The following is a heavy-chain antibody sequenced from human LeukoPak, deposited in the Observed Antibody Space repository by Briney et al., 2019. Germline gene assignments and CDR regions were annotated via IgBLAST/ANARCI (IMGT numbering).Heavy chain of an antibody. V-gene: IGHV3-30*18. CDR3: AKDRYSSGWYSDFDY. CDR2: ISDDGSNK. CDR1: GFTFSNYA. D-gene: IGHD6-19*01. J-gene: IGHJ4*02. Sequence: PGRSLRLSCAASGFTFSNYAMHWVRQAPGKGLEWVAVISDDGSNKYYGDSVKGRFTISRDNSKDTVYLQMNSLRAVDTAVYYCAKDRYSSGWYSDFDYWGQGTLVTVSS.